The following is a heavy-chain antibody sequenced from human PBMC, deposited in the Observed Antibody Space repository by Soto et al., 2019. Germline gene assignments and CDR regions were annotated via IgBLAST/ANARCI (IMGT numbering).Heavy chain of an antibody. CDR3: ARGARVIDSSSPPSYFDY. CDR2: IGTAGDP. Sequence: GGSLRLSCAASGFTFSSYDMHWVRQATGKGLEWVSAIGTAGDPYYPGSVKGRSTISRENAKNSLYLQMNSLRAGDTAVYYCARGARVIDSSSPPSYFDYWGQGTLVTVSS. V-gene: IGHV3-13*05. D-gene: IGHD6-6*01. J-gene: IGHJ4*02. CDR1: GFTFSSYD.